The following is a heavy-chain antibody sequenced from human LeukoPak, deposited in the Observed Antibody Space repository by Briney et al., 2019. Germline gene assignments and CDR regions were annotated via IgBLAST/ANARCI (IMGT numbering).Heavy chain of an antibody. Sequence: SETLSLTCAVYGGSFSGYYWSWIRQPPGKGLEWIGEINHSGSTNYNPSLKSRVTISVDTSKNQFSLKLSSVTAADTAVYYCARAYSNGWYYWGQGTLVTVSS. CDR1: GGSFSGYY. J-gene: IGHJ4*02. CDR2: INHSGST. D-gene: IGHD6-19*01. CDR3: ARAYSNGWYY. V-gene: IGHV4-34*01.